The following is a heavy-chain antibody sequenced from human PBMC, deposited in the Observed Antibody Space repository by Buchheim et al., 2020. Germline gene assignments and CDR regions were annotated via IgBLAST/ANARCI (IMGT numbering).Heavy chain of an antibody. CDR3: AKGDGDYVLSCLDY. CDR2: ISDSGGRT. Sequence: EVQLLESGGGLVQPGGSLRLSCAASGFTFSSYAMSWVRQAPGKGLEWVSGISDSGGRTYYADSVKGRFTISRDNSKNKLYLQMNSLRAEDTAVYYCAKGDGDYVLSCLDYWGQGTL. D-gene: IGHD4-17*01. CDR1: GFTFSSYA. J-gene: IGHJ4*02. V-gene: IGHV3-23*01.